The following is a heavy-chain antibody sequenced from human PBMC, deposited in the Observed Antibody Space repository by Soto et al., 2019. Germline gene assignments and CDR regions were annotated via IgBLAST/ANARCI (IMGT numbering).Heavy chain of an antibody. CDR2: ITAYNGNT. D-gene: IGHD3-22*01. V-gene: IGHV1-18*01. CDR1: GYTFSSYG. J-gene: IGHJ4*02. CDR3: ARYSFSGCYYDISGDGVDY. Sequence: QVQLVQSGAEVKKPGASVKVSCKVSGYTFSSYGISWVRQAPGQGLEWMGWITAYNGNTNYAQNFQGRVTMTTDTSTSTAYRERRSLRSDDTAVYYCARYSFSGCYYDISGDGVDYWGQGALVTFSS.